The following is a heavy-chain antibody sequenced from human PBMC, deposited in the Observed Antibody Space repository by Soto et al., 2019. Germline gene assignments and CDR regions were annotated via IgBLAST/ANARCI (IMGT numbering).Heavy chain of an antibody. CDR2: IYPGDSDT. D-gene: IGHD6-13*01. V-gene: IGHV5-51*01. CDR3: ARHQSSSWHLSYGMDV. J-gene: IGHJ6*02. CDR1: GYSFTSYW. Sequence: GESLKISCKGSGYSFTSYWIGWVRQMPGKGLEWMGIIYPGDSDTRYSPSFQGQVTISADKSISTAYLQWSSLKASDTAMYYCARHQSSSWHLSYGMDVWGQGTTVTVSS.